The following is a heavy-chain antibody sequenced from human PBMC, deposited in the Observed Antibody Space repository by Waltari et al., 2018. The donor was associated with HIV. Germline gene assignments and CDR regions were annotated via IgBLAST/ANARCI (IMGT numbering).Heavy chain of an antibody. D-gene: IGHD1-26*01. CDR1: GFTFSSYW. Sequence: EVQLVESGGGLVQPGGSLRLSCAASGFTFSSYWMHWVRQAPGKGLVWVARISDDGSGRSYGDSGECRFTISRDNAKNTLYLQMNSVRAEDTAVYYCARVGLGVWWAFDIWGQGTMVTVSS. V-gene: IGHV3-74*01. CDR3: ARVGLGVWWAFDI. CDR2: ISDDGSGR. J-gene: IGHJ3*02.